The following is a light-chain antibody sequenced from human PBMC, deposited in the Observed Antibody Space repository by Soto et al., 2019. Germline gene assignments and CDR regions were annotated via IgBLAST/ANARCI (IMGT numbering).Light chain of an antibody. V-gene: IGKV3-20*01. Sequence: EIVMTQSPATLSVSPGGRATLSCRASQSISDTLAWYQQKPGQAPRLLIYGPYSRATGIQERFSGSGSGTDFTLSIRRLEPEDFAVYFCNQFGSSPQTFGHGTKVDIK. CDR2: GPY. J-gene: IGKJ1*01. CDR3: NQFGSSPQT. CDR1: QSISDT.